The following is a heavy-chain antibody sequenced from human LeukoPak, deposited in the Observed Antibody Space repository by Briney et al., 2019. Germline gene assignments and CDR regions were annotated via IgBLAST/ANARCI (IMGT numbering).Heavy chain of an antibody. V-gene: IGHV4-30-4*07. J-gene: IGHJ4*02. CDR1: GGSISSGGYS. CDR3: ARVDRYDFYFDY. D-gene: IGHD3-3*01. CDR2: ISYSGNT. Sequence: PSETLSLTCAVYGGSISSGGYSWSWIRQPPGTGLGWIGYISYSGNTYYNPSLKSRVTISVDTSKNQFSLKLSSVTAADTAVYYCARVDRYDFYFDYWGQGTLVTVSS.